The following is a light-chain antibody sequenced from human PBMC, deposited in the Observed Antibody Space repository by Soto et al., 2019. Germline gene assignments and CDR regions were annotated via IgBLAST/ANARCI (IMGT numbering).Light chain of an antibody. Sequence: QSALTQPASVSGSPGQSITISCTGTSSDVGGYNYVSWYQQHPGKAPKLMIYDVSNRPSGVSNRFSGSKSGNTASLTISGLQAEDEADYSCSSYTSSSNYVFGTGTKLT. CDR3: SSYTSSSNYV. V-gene: IGLV2-14*01. CDR2: DVS. CDR1: SSDVGGYNY. J-gene: IGLJ1*01.